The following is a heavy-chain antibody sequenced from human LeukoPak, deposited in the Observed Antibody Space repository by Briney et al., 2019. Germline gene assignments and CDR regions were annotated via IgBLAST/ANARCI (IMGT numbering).Heavy chain of an antibody. V-gene: IGHV4-34*01. CDR1: GGSFSGYY. CDR3: ARRPGGYQLRYRGAFDI. Sequence: SETLSLTCAVYGGSFSGYYWSWIRQPPGKGLEWIGEINHSGSTNYNPSLKSRVTISVDTSKNQFSLKLSSVTAADTAVYYCARRPGGYQLRYRGAFDIWGQGTMVTVSS. CDR2: INHSGST. D-gene: IGHD2-2*01. J-gene: IGHJ3*02.